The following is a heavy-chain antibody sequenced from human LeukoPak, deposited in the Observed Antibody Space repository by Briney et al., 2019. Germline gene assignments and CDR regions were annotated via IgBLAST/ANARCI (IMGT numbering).Heavy chain of an antibody. Sequence: PGGSLRLSRAASGFTFSNAWMSWARQAPGKGLEWVGRIKSKTDGGTTDYAAPVKGRFTISRDDSKNTLYLQMNSLKTEDTAVYYCTTDEGGYYYDSSGYRNVYWGQGTLVTVSS. V-gene: IGHV3-15*01. CDR1: GFTFSNAW. J-gene: IGHJ4*02. D-gene: IGHD3-22*01. CDR2: IKSKTDGGTT. CDR3: TTDEGGYYYDSSGYRNVY.